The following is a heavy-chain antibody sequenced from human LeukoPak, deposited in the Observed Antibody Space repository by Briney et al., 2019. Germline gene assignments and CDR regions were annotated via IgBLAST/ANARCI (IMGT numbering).Heavy chain of an antibody. CDR3: ARASKVTASESGAFDI. V-gene: IGHV4-34*01. D-gene: IGHD2-21*02. CDR1: GLRVSDYY. CDR2: LNHSGST. J-gene: IGHJ3*02. Sequence: GSLRLSCAAAGLRVSDYYMSWVRQAPGKGLEWIGELNHSGSTNYNPSLKSRVTISVDTSKNQFSLKLSSVTAADTAVYYCARASKVTASESGAFDIWGQGTMVTVSS.